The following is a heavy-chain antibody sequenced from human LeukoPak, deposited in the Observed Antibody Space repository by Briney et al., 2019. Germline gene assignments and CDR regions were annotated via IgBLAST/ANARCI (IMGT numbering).Heavy chain of an antibody. V-gene: IGHV4-59*01. Sequence: PSETLSLTCTVSGGSISTYSWTWIRQPPGKGLERIGNIYYSGSTNYNPSLKSRVTISIDTSKNQFSLKVSSVTAADTAVYYCARALSSGWPHMFDPWGQGTLVTVPS. CDR1: GGSISTYS. CDR2: IYYSGST. CDR3: ARALSSGWPHMFDP. D-gene: IGHD6-19*01. J-gene: IGHJ5*02.